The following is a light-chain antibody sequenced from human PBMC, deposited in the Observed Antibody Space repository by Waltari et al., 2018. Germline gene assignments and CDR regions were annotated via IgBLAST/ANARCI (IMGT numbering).Light chain of an antibody. V-gene: IGKV4-1*01. J-gene: IGKJ4*01. CDR1: QSVLYSSNNKNY. CDR3: QQYYSTPPT. Sequence: DIVMTQSQDSLAVSLGERATINCKSSQSVLYSSNNKNYLAWYQQKPGQPPNLLIYWASTRESGVPDRVSGSGSGTDFTLTISSLQAEDVAVYYCQQYYSTPPTFGGGTKVEIK. CDR2: WAS.